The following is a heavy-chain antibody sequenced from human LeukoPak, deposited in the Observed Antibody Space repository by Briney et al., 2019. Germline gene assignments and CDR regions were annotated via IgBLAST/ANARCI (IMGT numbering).Heavy chain of an antibody. CDR2: ISHAGST. V-gene: IGHV4-38-2*02. J-gene: IGHJ4*02. Sequence: PSETLSLTCTVSGYSISSGYYWGWVRQPPGKGLEWIGSISHAGSTDYSPSLKSRVTISLDTSKNQFSLKLSSVTAADTAVYYCARRVYGGTFDYWGQGTLVTVST. CDR3: ARRVYGGTFDY. CDR1: GYSISSGYY. D-gene: IGHD4-23*01.